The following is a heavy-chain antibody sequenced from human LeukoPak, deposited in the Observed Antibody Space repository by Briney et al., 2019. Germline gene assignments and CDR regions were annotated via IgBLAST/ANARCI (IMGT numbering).Heavy chain of an antibody. D-gene: IGHD1-26*01. CDR1: GGSISSGGYS. Sequence: PSQTLSLTCAVSGGSISSGGYSWSWIRQPPGKGLEWIGYIYHSGSTYYNPSLKSRVTISVDRSKNQFSLELSSVTAADTAVYYCAAHREVSGFDPWGQGTLVTVSS. CDR2: IYHSGST. V-gene: IGHV4-30-2*01. CDR3: AAHREVSGFDP. J-gene: IGHJ5*02.